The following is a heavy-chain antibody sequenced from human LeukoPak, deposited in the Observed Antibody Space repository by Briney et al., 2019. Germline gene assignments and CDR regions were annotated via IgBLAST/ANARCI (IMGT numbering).Heavy chain of an antibody. CDR2: IYYSGST. Sequence: SETLSLTCTVSGGSIRSSSHYWGWIRQPPGKGLEWIASIYYSGSTYYNPSLKSRVTISVDTSKNQFSLKLSSVTAADTAVYYCARARELYRSSDYWGQGTPVTVSS. V-gene: IGHV4-39*01. J-gene: IGHJ4*02. D-gene: IGHD1-7*01. CDR1: GGSIRSSSHY. CDR3: ARARELYRSSDY.